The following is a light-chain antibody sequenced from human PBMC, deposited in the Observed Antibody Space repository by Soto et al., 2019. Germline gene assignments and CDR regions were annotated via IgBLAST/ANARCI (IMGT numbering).Light chain of an antibody. J-gene: IGLJ3*02. V-gene: IGLV1-44*01. CDR1: SANIGSNT. CDR2: SNN. Sequence: QSVLTQPPSASGTPGQRVTISCSGRSANIGSNTVNWYQQLPGTAPKLLIYSNNQRPSGVPDRFSGSKSGTSASLAIRGRQSEDEADYYCAAWDDSLNGRVFGGGTKLTVL. CDR3: AAWDDSLNGRV.